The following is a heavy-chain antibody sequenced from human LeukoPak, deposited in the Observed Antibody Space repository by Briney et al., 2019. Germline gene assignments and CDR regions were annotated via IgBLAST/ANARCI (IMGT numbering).Heavy chain of an antibody. Sequence: SETLSLTCAVYGGSFSGYYWSWIRQPPGKGLEWIGEINHSGSTNYNPSLKSRVTISVDTSKNQFSLKLSSVTAADTAVYYCARGPYDSSGYYEIEGTNFDYWGQGTLVTVSS. V-gene: IGHV4-34*01. CDR1: GGSFSGYY. J-gene: IGHJ4*02. CDR2: INHSGST. D-gene: IGHD3-22*01. CDR3: ARGPYDSSGYYEIEGTNFDY.